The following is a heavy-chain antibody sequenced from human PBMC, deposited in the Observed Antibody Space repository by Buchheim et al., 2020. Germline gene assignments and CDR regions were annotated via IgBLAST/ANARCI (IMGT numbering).Heavy chain of an antibody. CDR3: SSEWFGEEGGMDV. CDR1: GYTFTSYY. Sequence: QVQLVQSGAEVKKPGASVKVSRKASGYTFTSYYMHWVRQAPGQELEWMGIINPSGGSTSYAQKFQGRVTMTRDTSTSTGYMELSSLRSEDTAVYYCSSEWFGEEGGMDVWGQGTT. D-gene: IGHD3-10*01. J-gene: IGHJ6*01. V-gene: IGHV1-46*01. CDR2: INPSGGST.